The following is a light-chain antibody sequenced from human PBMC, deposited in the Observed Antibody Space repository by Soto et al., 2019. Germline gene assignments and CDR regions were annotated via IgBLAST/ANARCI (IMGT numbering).Light chain of an antibody. V-gene: IGKV3-20*01. CDR3: QQYGRSQT. CDR2: GAS. J-gene: IGKJ1*01. Sequence: EIVLTQSPGTLSLSPGKRATLSCRASQSVSSSYLAWYQQKPGQAPRLLIYGASSRATGIPDRFSGSGSGTEFTLTISRLEPEDFAVYYCQQYGRSQTFGQGTKVDIK. CDR1: QSVSSSY.